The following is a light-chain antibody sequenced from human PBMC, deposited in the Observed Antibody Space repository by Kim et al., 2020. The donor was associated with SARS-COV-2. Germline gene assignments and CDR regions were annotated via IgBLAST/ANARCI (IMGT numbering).Light chain of an antibody. CDR3: QQYVSAVG. J-gene: IGKJ2*03. V-gene: IGKV1-33*01. CDR1: QNITKY. CDR2: DAS. Sequence: RAAAIGDTVIITCQASQNITKYVHWYQQKPGKATKLLVYDASNLETGVPSRFSGSGSGTLFTFTISSLQPEDVATYYCQQYVSAVGFGEGTKLEIK.